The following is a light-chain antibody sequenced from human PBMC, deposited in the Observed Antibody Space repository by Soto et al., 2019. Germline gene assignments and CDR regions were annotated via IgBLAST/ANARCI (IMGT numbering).Light chain of an antibody. V-gene: IGLV2-14*01. CDR3: GSYTDSSNYV. CDR2: QVT. J-gene: IGLJ1*01. Sequence: QSVLTQPASVSGTPAQSITISCTGTNSDLAIYNYVSWYQQQPGKAPKLMIYQVTNRPSGVSIRFSGSRSVNTASLTISGLQAEDEADYYCGSYTDSSNYVFGTGTKVTVL. CDR1: NSDLAIYNY.